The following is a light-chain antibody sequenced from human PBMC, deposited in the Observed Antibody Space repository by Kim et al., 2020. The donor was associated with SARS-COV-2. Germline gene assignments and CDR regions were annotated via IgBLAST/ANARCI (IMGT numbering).Light chain of an antibody. V-gene: IGLV1-51*01. Sequence: GQEVTISCVGSSASIGNNYVSWYQQLPGTAPKLLIYDNNKRPSGIPDRCSGSKSGTSATLGITGLQTGDEADYYRGTWDSSLSAGVFGGGTQLTVL. CDR1: SASIGNNY. CDR3: GTWDSSLSAGV. CDR2: DNN. J-gene: IGLJ2*01.